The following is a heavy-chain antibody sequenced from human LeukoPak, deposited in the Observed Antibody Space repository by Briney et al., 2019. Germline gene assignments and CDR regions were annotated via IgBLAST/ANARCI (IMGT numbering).Heavy chain of an antibody. CDR2: IKQDESER. J-gene: IGHJ4*02. Sequence: GGSLRLSCTASGFTFTNYWMSWVRQAPGKGLEWVANIKQDESERHYVDSLRGRFTISRDNAKNSVFLQMNSLRAEDTAVYYCARDGYQDRYFGYWGQGTLVTVSS. V-gene: IGHV3-7*01. CDR1: GFTFTNYW. CDR3: ARDGYQDRYFGY. D-gene: IGHD5-12*01.